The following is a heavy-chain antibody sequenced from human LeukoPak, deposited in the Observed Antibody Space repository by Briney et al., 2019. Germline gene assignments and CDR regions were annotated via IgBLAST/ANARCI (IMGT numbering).Heavy chain of an antibody. Sequence: ASVKVSCKASGCTFTSYAMNWVRQAPGQGLEWMGWINTNTGNPTYAQGFTGRFVFSLDTSVSTAYLQISSLKAEDTAVYYCARSGGDFRRPLYYFDYWGQGTLVTVSS. J-gene: IGHJ4*02. D-gene: IGHD2-21*02. CDR3: ARSGGDFRRPLYYFDY. CDR2: INTNTGNP. V-gene: IGHV7-4-1*02. CDR1: GCTFTSYA.